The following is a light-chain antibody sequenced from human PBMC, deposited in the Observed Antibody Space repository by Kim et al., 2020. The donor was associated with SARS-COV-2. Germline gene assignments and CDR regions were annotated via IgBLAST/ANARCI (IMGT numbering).Light chain of an antibody. J-gene: IGKJ3*01. CDR1: QGISSY. CDR3: QQYYSYPFT. Sequence: ASTGDRVTITCLASQGISSYLAWYQQKPGKAPKLLIYAASTLQSGVPSRFSGSGSGTDFTLTISCLQSEDFATYYCQQYYSYPFTFGPGTKVDSK. V-gene: IGKV1-8*01. CDR2: AAS.